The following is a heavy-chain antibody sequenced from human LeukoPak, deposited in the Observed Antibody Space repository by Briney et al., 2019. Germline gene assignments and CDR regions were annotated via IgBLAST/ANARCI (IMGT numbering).Heavy chain of an antibody. J-gene: IGHJ4*02. CDR3: ARTGDAIAAAGTIDY. CDR1: GGSISSYY. Sequence: SETLSLTCTLSGGSISSYYWSWIRQPPGKGLEWIGRIYTSGSTNYNPSLKSRVTMSIDTSKNQFSLKLSSVTAADTALYYCARTGDAIAAAGTIDYWGQGTLVTVSS. D-gene: IGHD6-13*01. V-gene: IGHV4-4*07. CDR2: IYTSGST.